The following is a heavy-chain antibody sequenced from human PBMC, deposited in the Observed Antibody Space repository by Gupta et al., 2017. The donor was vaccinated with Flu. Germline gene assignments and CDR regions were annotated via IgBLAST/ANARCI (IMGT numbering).Heavy chain of an antibody. CDR1: R. V-gene: IGHV4-4*02. Sequence: RWNGVRQPPGKGLEWIGEIYHSGSTNDNPSLKSRVTISVDKSKNQFSLKLSSVTAADTAVYYCARSHISGTLYFYYYLDVWGKGTTVTVSS. J-gene: IGHJ6*03. D-gene: IGHD1-7*01. CDR2: IYHSGST. CDR3: ARSHISGTLYFYYYLDV.